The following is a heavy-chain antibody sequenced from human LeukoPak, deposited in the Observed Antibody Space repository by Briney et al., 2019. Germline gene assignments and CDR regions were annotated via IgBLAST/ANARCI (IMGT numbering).Heavy chain of an antibody. J-gene: IGHJ5*02. V-gene: IGHV4-38-2*01. CDR1: GYSISSGYY. CDR2: FYTSGST. D-gene: IGHD5-24*01. Sequence: PSETLSLTSAVSGYSISSGYYWSWIRQPPGRGLEWIRRFYTSGSTNYNPSLKSRVAMSVDTSKMQFSRKVSSVTAADTAVYYCAVVDGYIQVGFGPWGQGTLVTVSS. CDR3: AVVDGYIQVGFGP.